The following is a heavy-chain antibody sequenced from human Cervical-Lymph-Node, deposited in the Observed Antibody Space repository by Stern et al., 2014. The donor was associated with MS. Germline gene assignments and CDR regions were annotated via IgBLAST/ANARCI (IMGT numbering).Heavy chain of an antibody. D-gene: IGHD4/OR15-4a*01. Sequence: EVPLFASGRCLVKPGGSLRLSCVASGFTILGYSLNWVRQAPGNVLEWVSAINSGSNYIYYADSVKGRFTISRDNDRNSLYLQMNSLRADDTAVYYCARVRYRYGAYDFWGQGTPVTVSS. V-gene: IGHV3-21*01. CDR3: ARVRYRYGAYDF. CDR1: GFTILGYS. J-gene: IGHJ4*02. CDR2: INSGSNYI.